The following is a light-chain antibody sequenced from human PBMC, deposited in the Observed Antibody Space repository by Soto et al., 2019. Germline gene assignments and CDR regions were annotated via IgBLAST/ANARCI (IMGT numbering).Light chain of an antibody. J-gene: IGLJ1*01. Sequence: QSVLTQTASVSGSPGQSITISCTGTSSDVGSYDLVSWYQQHPGKAPKLMIYEGSKRPSGVSNRFSGSKSGNTASLTISGLQAEDEADYYCSSYTDRNNLVFGTGTKVTVL. CDR1: SSDVGSYDL. CDR3: SSYTDRNNLV. V-gene: IGLV2-23*01. CDR2: EGS.